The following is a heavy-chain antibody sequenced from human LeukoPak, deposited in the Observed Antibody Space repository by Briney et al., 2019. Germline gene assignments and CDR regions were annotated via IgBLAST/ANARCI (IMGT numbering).Heavy chain of an antibody. CDR2: IFTSGST. CDR3: ARDLAGPPLAGGWLQFPLGYFQH. J-gene: IGHJ1*01. CDR1: GGSISSGSYY. D-gene: IGHD5-24*01. V-gene: IGHV4-61*02. Sequence: SQTLSLTCTVSGGSISSGSYYWSWIRQPAGKGLEWIGRIFTSGSTNYNPSLKSRVTISVDTSKNQFSLKLSSVTAADTAVYYCARDLAGPPLAGGWLQFPLGYFQHWGQGTLVTVSS.